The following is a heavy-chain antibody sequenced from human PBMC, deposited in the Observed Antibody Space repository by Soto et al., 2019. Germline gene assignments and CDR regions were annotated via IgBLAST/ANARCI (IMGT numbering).Heavy chain of an antibody. V-gene: IGHV3-11*01. CDR2: IDSGDGTT. D-gene: IGHD6-13*01. CDR1: GFDFGDYY. CDR3: VRPYYSSSWFPFDR. Sequence: GGSLRLSCTGSGFDFGDYYMSWIRQAPGKGLEWVSYIDSGDGTTYYTDSVKGRFAISRDNAKKTVYLQMSSLRVEDTALYYCVRPYYSSSWFPFDRWGQGTLVTVSS. J-gene: IGHJ4*02.